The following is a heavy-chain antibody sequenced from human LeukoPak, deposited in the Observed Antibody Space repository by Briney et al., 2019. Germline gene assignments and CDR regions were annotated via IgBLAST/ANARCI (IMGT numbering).Heavy chain of an antibody. D-gene: IGHD1-14*01. CDR2: ITGSGGTT. Sequence: GGSLRLSCAASGFTFNSYAMSWVRQAPGKGLEWVSAITGSGGTTYYADSVRGRFTISRDNSKNTLYLQMNSLRAEDTAVYYCAKDKGAVTGTFDYWGQGTLVTVSS. J-gene: IGHJ4*02. CDR3: AKDKGAVTGTFDY. CDR1: GFTFNSYA. V-gene: IGHV3-23*01.